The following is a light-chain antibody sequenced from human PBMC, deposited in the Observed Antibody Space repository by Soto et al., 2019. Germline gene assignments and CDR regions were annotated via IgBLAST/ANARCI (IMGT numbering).Light chain of an antibody. J-gene: IGKJ1*01. CDR3: QQYET. Sequence: DIPMTQSPSSLSASVGDRVTITCQASQDISNYLNWYQQKPGKAPKLLIYDASNLETGVPSRFSGSGSGTDFTFTIRSLQPEDIATYYCQQYETFGQGTKVEIK. V-gene: IGKV1-33*01. CDR1: QDISNY. CDR2: DAS.